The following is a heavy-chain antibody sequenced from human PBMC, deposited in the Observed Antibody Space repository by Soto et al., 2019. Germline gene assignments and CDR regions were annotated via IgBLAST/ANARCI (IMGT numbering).Heavy chain of an antibody. CDR2: IYYSGST. J-gene: IGHJ4*02. CDR3: ARLHDSSGYGY. V-gene: IGHV4-59*12. CDR1: GGSISSYY. D-gene: IGHD3-22*01. Sequence: SETLSLTCTVSGGSISSYYWSWIRQPPGKGLEWIGYIYYSGSTNYNPSLKSRVTISVDTSKNQFSLKLSSVTAADTAVYYCARLHDSSGYGYWGQGTLVTVSS.